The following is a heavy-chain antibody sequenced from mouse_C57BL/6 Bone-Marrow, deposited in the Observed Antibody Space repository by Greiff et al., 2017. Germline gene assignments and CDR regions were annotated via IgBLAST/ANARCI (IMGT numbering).Heavy chain of an antibody. CDR1: GYTFTSYG. D-gene: IGHD2-3*01. V-gene: IGHV1-81*01. J-gene: IGHJ4*01. CDR2: IYPRSGNT. Sequence: QVQLKESGAELARPGASVKLSCKASGYTFTSYGISWVKQRTGQGLEWIGEIYPRSGNTYYNEKFKGKDTLTADKSSSTAYMEIRSLTSEDSAVYFGVGYDGYPHYAMDYWGQGTSVTVSS. CDR3: VGYDGYPHYAMDY.